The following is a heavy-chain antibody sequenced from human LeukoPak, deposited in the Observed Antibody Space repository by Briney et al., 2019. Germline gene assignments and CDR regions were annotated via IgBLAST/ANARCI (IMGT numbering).Heavy chain of an antibody. CDR1: GGSISSSSYY. CDR2: IYYSGST. V-gene: IGHV4-39*07. J-gene: IGHJ4*02. D-gene: IGHD3-16*01. Sequence: PSETLSLTCTVSGGSISSSSYYWGWIRQPRGKGLEWIGSIYYSGSTYYNPSLKSRVTISVDTSKNQFSLKLSSVTAADTAVYYCARWGFHTDYWGQGTLVTVSS. CDR3: ARWGFHTDY.